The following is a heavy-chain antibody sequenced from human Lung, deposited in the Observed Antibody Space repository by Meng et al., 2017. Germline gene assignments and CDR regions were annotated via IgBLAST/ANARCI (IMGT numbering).Heavy chain of an antibody. J-gene: IGHJ4*02. CDR1: GFAVSSNY. D-gene: IGHD2/OR15-2a*01. V-gene: IGHV3-53*04. CDR2: IYSGGST. Sequence: GESLKISCVVSGFAVSSNYMSWVRQAPGKGLEWVSVIYSGGSTYYADAVKGRFTISRHNYQNTLYLQMTILRAEDTAAYYCAAGYYYLQYWGQGTLVTVSS. CDR3: AAGYYYLQY.